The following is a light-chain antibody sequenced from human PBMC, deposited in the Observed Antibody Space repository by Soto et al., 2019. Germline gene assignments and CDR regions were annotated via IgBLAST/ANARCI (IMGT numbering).Light chain of an antibody. CDR1: HIGSRS. V-gene: IGLV3-21*02. Sequence: SYELTQPPSVSVAPGQTARITCGGNHIGSRSVHWCQQKPGQAPVLLVYDDSDRPSGIPERFSGSNSGNTATLTISRVEAGDEADYFCCSYAGGYTYLFGTGTKVTVL. CDR3: CSYAGGYTYL. CDR2: DDS. J-gene: IGLJ1*01.